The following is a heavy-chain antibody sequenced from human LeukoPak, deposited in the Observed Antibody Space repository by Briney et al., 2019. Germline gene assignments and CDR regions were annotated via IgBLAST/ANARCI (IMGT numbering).Heavy chain of an antibody. D-gene: IGHD3-9*01. Sequence: GGSLRLSCAASGFTFSDYNMNWVRQAPGKGLEWVSYITNGRSTIHHGDSVKGRFTISRDNAKKTLYLQMNSLRAEDTAVYYCARSIGLTGGGVDVWGQGTTVTVSS. CDR1: GFTFSDYN. CDR2: ITNGRSTI. J-gene: IGHJ6*02. V-gene: IGHV3-11*01. CDR3: ARSIGLTGGGVDV.